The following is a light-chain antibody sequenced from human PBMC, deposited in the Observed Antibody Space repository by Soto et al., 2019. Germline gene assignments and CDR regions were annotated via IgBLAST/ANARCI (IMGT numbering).Light chain of an antibody. CDR1: SSNIGAGYD. V-gene: IGLV1-40*01. CDR3: QSYDSSRGNWV. J-gene: IGLJ3*02. CDR2: GNS. Sequence: QSVLTQPPSVSGAPGQRVTISCTGSSSNIGAGYDVHWYQQLPGTAPKLLIYGNSNRPSGVPDRLSGSKSGTSASLAITGLQAEDEADYYCQSYDSSRGNWVFGGGTKLTVL.